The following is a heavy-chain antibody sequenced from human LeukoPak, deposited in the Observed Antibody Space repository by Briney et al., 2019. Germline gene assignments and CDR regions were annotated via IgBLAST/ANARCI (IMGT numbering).Heavy chain of an antibody. J-gene: IGHJ6*03. Sequence: GGSLRLSCAASGFTFDDYAMHWVRQAPGKGLEWVSLISGDGGSTYYADSVKGRFTISRDNSKNSLYPQMNSLRTEDTALYYCATGGYSYGYGPYYYYMDVWGKGTTVTVSS. D-gene: IGHD5-18*01. V-gene: IGHV3-43*02. CDR1: GFTFDDYA. CDR3: ATGGYSYGYGPYYYYMDV. CDR2: ISGDGGST.